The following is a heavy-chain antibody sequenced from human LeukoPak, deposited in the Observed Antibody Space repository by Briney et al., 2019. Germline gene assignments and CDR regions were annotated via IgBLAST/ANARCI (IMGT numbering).Heavy chain of an antibody. Sequence: SGGSLRLSCAASGVTFSTYDMHWVRQATGKGLEWVSAIASAGDIYYSDSVRGRFTISRENAKNSLYLQVNSLRVGDTAVYYCTRGGRDGFDIWGQGTMVTVSS. CDR2: IASAGDI. CDR1: GVTFSTYD. D-gene: IGHD2-15*01. J-gene: IGHJ3*02. CDR3: TRGGRDGFDI. V-gene: IGHV3-13*01.